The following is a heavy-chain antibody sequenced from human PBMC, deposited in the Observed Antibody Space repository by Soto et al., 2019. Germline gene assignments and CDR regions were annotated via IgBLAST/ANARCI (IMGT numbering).Heavy chain of an antibody. CDR2: ISGSGGST. D-gene: IGHD3-22*01. CDR3: AKGFASITMIVVVTPDAFDI. V-gene: IGHV3-23*01. J-gene: IGHJ3*02. Sequence: GGSLRLSCAASGFTFSSYAMSWVRQAPGKGLEWVSAISGSGGSTYYAASVKGRFTISRDNSKNTLYLQMNSLRAEDTAVYYCAKGFASITMIVVVTPDAFDIWGQGTMVTVSS. CDR1: GFTFSSYA.